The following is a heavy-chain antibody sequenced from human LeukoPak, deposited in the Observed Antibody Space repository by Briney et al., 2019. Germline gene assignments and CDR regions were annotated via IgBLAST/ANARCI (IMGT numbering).Heavy chain of an antibody. CDR3: AKGRGTTVTAAANY. CDR2: ISGTGGTT. V-gene: IGHV3-23*01. D-gene: IGHD4-17*01. CDR1: GFTFSSYS. J-gene: IGHJ4*02. Sequence: GGSLRLSCAASGFTFSSYSMNWVRQAPGKGLEWVSTISGTGGTTNYADSVKGRFTISRDNSKNTLFLQFNSLRADDTAVYYCAKGRGTTVTAAANYWGQGTLVTVSS.